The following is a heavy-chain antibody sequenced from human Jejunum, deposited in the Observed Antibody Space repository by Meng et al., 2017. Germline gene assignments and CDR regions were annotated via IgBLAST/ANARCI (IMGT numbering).Heavy chain of an antibody. D-gene: IGHD1-14*01. Sequence: SETLSLTCTVSGGSISTYYWTWIRQPPGKGLEWIGCIYSSGSTYYNPSLKSRVTISLDTSKNQFSLKLTSVTAADTAVYYCARDRGTRTYYYYGLDVWGQGTTLSVSS. CDR1: GGSISTYY. CDR2: IYSSGST. V-gene: IGHV4-59*01. CDR3: ARDRGTRTYYYYGLDV. J-gene: IGHJ6*02.